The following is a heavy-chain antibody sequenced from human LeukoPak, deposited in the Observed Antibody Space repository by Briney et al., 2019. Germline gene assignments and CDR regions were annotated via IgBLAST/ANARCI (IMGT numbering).Heavy chain of an antibody. CDR1: GGSINSDY. Sequence: SETLSLTCIVSGGSINSDYWIWIRQPPGKGREWVGNIYYDGSTYYNPSLKSRVTISVDTSKNQFSLKLSSVTAADTAVYYCARVFGRSWPYYFDYWGQGTLVTVSS. CDR3: ARVFGRSWPYYFDY. V-gene: IGHV4-59*01. CDR2: IYYDGST. J-gene: IGHJ4*02. D-gene: IGHD3-10*02.